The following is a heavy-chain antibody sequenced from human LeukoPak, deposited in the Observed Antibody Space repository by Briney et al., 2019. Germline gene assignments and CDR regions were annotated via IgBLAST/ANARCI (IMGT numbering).Heavy chain of an antibody. Sequence: GGSLRLSCAASGFTVSSYSMNWVRQAPGKGLEWVSSISSSSSYIYYADSVKGRFTISRDNAKNSLYLQMNSLRAEDTAVYYCAREVQQLANGGWFDPWGQGTLVTVSS. CDR2: ISSSSSYI. CDR3: AREVQQLANGGWFDP. J-gene: IGHJ5*02. CDR1: GFTVSSYS. D-gene: IGHD6-6*01. V-gene: IGHV3-21*01.